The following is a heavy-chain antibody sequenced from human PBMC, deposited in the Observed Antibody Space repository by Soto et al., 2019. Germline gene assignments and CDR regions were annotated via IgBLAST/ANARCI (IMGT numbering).Heavy chain of an antibody. J-gene: IGHJ2*01. D-gene: IGHD5-18*01. CDR2: IPQDGSGK. CDR1: GFTFSSYW. V-gene: IGHV3-7*01. CDR3: ARDPLWGTAMVLWYFDL. Sequence: PGGSLRLSCAASGFTFSSYWMSWVRQAPGKGLEWVANIPQDGSGKYYVVSVKGRSTISRDNAKNTLYLQMNSLRAEDTAVYYCARDPLWGTAMVLWYFDLWGRGTLVTVSS.